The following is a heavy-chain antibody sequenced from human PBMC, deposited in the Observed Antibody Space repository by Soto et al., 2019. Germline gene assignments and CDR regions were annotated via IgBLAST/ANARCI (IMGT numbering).Heavy chain of an antibody. D-gene: IGHD1-26*01. J-gene: IGHJ4*02. CDR2: IYYTGST. CDR3: ATSLVTSRTRVDY. CDR1: GGSIYTGGFY. Sequence: QVQLQESGPGLVKPSQTLSLTCTVSGGSIYTGGFYWSWIRQLPGKGLEWLGYIYYTGSTQYTPSLNSRLTISTDTSDNQCSLRLTSVTAADTAVYYCATSLVTSRTRVDYWGQGTLVTVSS. V-gene: IGHV4-31*03.